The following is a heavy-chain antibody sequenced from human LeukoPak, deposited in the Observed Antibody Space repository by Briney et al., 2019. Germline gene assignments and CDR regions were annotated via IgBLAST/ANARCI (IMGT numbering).Heavy chain of an antibody. Sequence: SQTLSLTYAISGDSVSSNSAAWNWIRQSPSRGLEWLGRTYYRSKWYNDYAVSVKSRITINPDTSKNQFSLQLNSVTPEDTAVYYCARLGYCSGGSCYYYYYMDVWGKGTTVTVSS. D-gene: IGHD2-15*01. V-gene: IGHV6-1*01. CDR2: TYYRSKWYN. J-gene: IGHJ6*03. CDR3: ARLGYCSGGSCYYYYYMDV. CDR1: GDSVSSNSAA.